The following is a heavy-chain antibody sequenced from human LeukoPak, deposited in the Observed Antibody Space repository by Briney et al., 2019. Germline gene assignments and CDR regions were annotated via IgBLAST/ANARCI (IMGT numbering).Heavy chain of an antibody. V-gene: IGHV3-9*01. Sequence: SLRLSCAASAFTFDDYAMHWVRQGPGKGLEWVSGITWNSGTMGYAGSVKGRFTISRDNAKNSLYLQMNSLRAEDTALYYCAKDVTGTGAFDIWGQGTMVTVSS. D-gene: IGHD1-7*01. CDR2: ITWNSGTM. CDR3: AKDVTGTGAFDI. J-gene: IGHJ3*02. CDR1: AFTFDDYA.